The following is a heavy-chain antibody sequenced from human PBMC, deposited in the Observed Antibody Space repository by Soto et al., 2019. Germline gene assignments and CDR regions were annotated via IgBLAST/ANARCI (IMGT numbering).Heavy chain of an antibody. J-gene: IGHJ3*02. CDR2: IYYSGST. CDR3: ARPRAIVVPTRGGAFDI. CDR1: GGSISSSSYY. Sequence: SETLSLTCTVSGGSISSSSYYWGWIRQPPGKGLEWIGSIYYSGSTYYNPSLKSRVTISVDTSKNQFSLKLSSVTAADTAVYYCARPRAIVVPTRGGAFDIWGQGTMVTVSS. V-gene: IGHV4-39*01. D-gene: IGHD1-26*01.